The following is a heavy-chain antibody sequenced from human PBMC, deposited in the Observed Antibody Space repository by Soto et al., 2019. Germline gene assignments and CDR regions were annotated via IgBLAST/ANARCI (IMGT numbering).Heavy chain of an antibody. D-gene: IGHD4-17*01. Sequence: GGSLRLSCTASGFTFGDYAMSWFRQAPGKGLEWVGFIRSKAYGGTTEYAASVKGRFTISRDDSKSIAYLQMNSLKTEDTAVYYCTRDSPTRGNLDDYGDYGVNYYYGMDVWGQGTTVTVSS. CDR1: GFTFGDYA. V-gene: IGHV3-49*03. CDR2: IRSKAYGGTT. J-gene: IGHJ6*02. CDR3: TRDSPTRGNLDDYGDYGVNYYYGMDV.